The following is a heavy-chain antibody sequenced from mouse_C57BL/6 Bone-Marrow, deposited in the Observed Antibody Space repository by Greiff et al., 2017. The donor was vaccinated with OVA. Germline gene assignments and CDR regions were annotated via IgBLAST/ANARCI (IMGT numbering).Heavy chain of an antibody. Sequence: EVQLVESGAELVRPGASVKLSCTASGFNIKDDYMHWVKQRPEQGLEWIGWIDPENGDTEYASKFQGKATITADTSSNTAYLQLSSLTSEDTAVYYCTTCSSSCYWGQGTTLTVSS. CDR3: TTCSSSCY. CDR2: IDPENGDT. D-gene: IGHD1-1*01. V-gene: IGHV14-4*01. CDR1: GFNIKDDY. J-gene: IGHJ2*01.